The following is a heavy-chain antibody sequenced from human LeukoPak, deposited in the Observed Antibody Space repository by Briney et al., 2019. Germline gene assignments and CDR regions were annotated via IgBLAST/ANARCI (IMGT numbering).Heavy chain of an antibody. CDR3: ARDGDYGLLDY. Sequence: GGSLRLSCAASGFTFSSYEMNWVRQAPGNGQEWVSYISSSGSAIYYADSVKGRFTISRDNAKNSLYLQMNSLRAEDTAVYYCARDGDYGLLDYWGQGTLVTVSS. D-gene: IGHD4-17*01. CDR1: GFTFSSYE. V-gene: IGHV3-48*03. J-gene: IGHJ4*02. CDR2: ISSSGSAI.